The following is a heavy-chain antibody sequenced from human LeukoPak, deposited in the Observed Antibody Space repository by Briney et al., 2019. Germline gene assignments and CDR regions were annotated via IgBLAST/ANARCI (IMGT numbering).Heavy chain of an antibody. CDR3: ARQFGSGWYFDY. V-gene: IGHV1-2*02. Sequence: ASVKVSCKASGYTFTGYYMHWVRLAPGQGLEWMGWIHPNSGGTNSAQNFQGRVTMTRDTSISTAYMELSRLKSDDTAVYYCARQFGSGWYFDYWGQGTLVTVSS. D-gene: IGHD6-19*01. J-gene: IGHJ4*02. CDR2: IHPNSGGT. CDR1: GYTFTGYY.